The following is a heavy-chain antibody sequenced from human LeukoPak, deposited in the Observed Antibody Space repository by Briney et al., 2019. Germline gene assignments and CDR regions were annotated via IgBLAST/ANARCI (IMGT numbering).Heavy chain of an antibody. Sequence: GGSLRLSCAASGFTVSSNYMSWVRQAPGKGLEWVSGISGSGDSTYYTDSVKGRFTISRDNSKNTLYLQMNSLRAEDTAVYYCARRSGIAVAGAFDYWGQGTLVTVSS. J-gene: IGHJ4*02. CDR1: GFTVSSNY. CDR2: ISGSGDST. CDR3: ARRSGIAVAGAFDY. V-gene: IGHV3-23*01. D-gene: IGHD6-19*01.